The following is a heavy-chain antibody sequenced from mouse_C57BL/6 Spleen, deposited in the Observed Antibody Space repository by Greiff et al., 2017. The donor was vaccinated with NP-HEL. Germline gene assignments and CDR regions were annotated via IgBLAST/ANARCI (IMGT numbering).Heavy chain of an antibody. V-gene: IGHV1-63*01. CDR2: IYPGGGYT. CDR1: GYTFTNYW. J-gene: IGHJ2*01. Sequence: QVHVKQSGAELVRPGTSVKMSCKASGYTFTNYWIGWAKQRPGHGLEWIGDIYPGGGYTNYNEKFKGKATLTADKSSNTTYMQFSSLTSEDSAIYYCAREAGNGYFDYWGQGTTLTVSS. CDR3: AREAGNGYFDY.